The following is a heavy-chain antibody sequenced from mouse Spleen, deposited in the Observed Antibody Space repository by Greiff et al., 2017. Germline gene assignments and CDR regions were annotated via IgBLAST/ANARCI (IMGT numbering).Heavy chain of an antibody. J-gene: IGHJ3*01. CDR1: GFTFSSYA. D-gene: IGHD2-3*01. V-gene: IGHV5-4*01. CDR3: ARDGYYGFAY. Sequence: DVKLVESGGGLVKPGGSLKLSCAASGFTFSSYAMSWVRQTPEKRLEWVATISDGGSYIYYPDNVKGRFTISRDNAKNNLYLQMSHLKSEDTAMYYCARDGYYGFAYWGQGTLVTVSA. CDR2: ISDGGSYI.